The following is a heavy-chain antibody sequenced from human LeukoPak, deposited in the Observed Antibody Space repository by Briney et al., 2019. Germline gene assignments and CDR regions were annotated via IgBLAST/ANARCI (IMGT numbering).Heavy chain of an antibody. D-gene: IGHD3-22*01. V-gene: IGHV1-69*13. CDR1: GGTFSSYA. CDR2: IIPIFGTA. CDR3: ARGAYYYDSSGEFDY. J-gene: IGHJ4*02. Sequence: SVKVSCKASGGTFSSYAISWVRQAPGQGPEWMGGIIPIFGTANYAQKFQGRVTITADESTSTAYMELSSLRSEDTAVYYCARGAYYYDSSGEFDYWGQGTLVTVSS.